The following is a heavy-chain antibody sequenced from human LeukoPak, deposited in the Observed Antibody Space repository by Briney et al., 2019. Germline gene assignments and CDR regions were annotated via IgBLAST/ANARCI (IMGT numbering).Heavy chain of an antibody. V-gene: IGHV3-53*01. Sequence: GGSLRLSCAASGFTVNNNYMSWVRQAPGKGLEWVSIIYGGGATYYAESVKGRFSISRDNSKNTLYLQMNSLRAEDTAVYYCAKDLYGSGSYFDYWGQGTLVTVSS. CDR3: AKDLYGSGSYFDY. CDR1: GFTVNNNY. J-gene: IGHJ4*02. D-gene: IGHD3-10*01. CDR2: IYGGGAT.